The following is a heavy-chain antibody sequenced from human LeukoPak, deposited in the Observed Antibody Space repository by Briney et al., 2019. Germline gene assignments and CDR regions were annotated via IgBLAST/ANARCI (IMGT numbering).Heavy chain of an antibody. Sequence: GGSLRLSCAASGFTFSSYSMNWVRQAPGKGLEWVSYISSSSSTIYYADSVKGRFTISRDNAKNSLYLQMNSLRAEDTAVYFCTTGYSSGWYNEGNYWGQGTLVTVSS. CDR3: TTGYSSGWYNEGNY. J-gene: IGHJ4*02. CDR2: ISSSSSTI. D-gene: IGHD6-19*01. CDR1: GFTFSSYS. V-gene: IGHV3-48*01.